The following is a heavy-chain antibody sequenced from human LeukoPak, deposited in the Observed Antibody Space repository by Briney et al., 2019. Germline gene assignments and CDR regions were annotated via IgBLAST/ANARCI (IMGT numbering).Heavy chain of an antibody. Sequence: PGGSLRLSCAAYGFTFAYYGMHWVRQAPGKGLERVAAISYDGNHEFYAGSGKGRFTVYRDNAKNSLFLQMDSLRPEDTALYYCAKDLAARPVQYHFAYWGQGTLVPVSS. CDR1: GFTFAYYG. J-gene: IGHJ4*02. D-gene: IGHD6-6*01. CDR3: AKDLAARPVQYHFAY. CDR2: ISYDGNHE. V-gene: IGHV3-30*18.